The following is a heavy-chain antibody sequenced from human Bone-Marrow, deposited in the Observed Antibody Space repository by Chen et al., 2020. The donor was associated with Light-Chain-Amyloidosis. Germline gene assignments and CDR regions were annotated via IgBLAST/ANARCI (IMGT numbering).Heavy chain of an antibody. D-gene: IGHD5-18*01. J-gene: IGHJ4*02. Sequence: QVQLVQSGAEVKNPGASVKVSCKTSGYTFTSYYIHWVRQAPGQGLEWMGIINLSGGTTDYSQKFQGRVTITRDTSTSTVYMDLSSLRSEDTTMYYCARAPLGTIQSWIQMDYWGQGTPVTVSS. CDR1: GYTFTSYY. V-gene: IGHV1-46*01. CDR3: ARAPLGTIQSWIQMDY. CDR2: INLSGGTT.